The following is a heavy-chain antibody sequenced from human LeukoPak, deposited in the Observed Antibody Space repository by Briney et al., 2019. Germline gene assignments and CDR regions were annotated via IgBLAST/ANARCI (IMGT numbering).Heavy chain of an antibody. CDR2: IWYDGSNK. CDR3: ARDRYYDFRRYRSAFDY. CDR1: GFTFSSYG. J-gene: IGHJ4*02. Sequence: GRSLRLSCAASGFTFSSYGMHWVRQAPGKGLEWVAVIWYDGSNKYYADSVKGRFTISRDNSKNTLYLQMNSLRAEDTAVYYCARDRYYDFRRYRSAFDYWGQGTLVTVSS. V-gene: IGHV3-33*01. D-gene: IGHD3-3*01.